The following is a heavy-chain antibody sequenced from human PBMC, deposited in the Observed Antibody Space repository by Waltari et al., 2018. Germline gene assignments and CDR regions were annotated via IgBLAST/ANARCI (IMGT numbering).Heavy chain of an antibody. CDR3: ATYIGASIGTAAFDV. CDR1: GGSITSNRHY. V-gene: IGHV4-39*02. D-gene: IGHD5-12*01. J-gene: IGHJ3*01. CDR2: MSYNGAT. Sequence: QLQLQESGPGLGQPSETLSLTCIVSGGSITSNRHYWAWIRQPPGQGLEWIGTMSYNGATYSSPSLKSRVTLSRDTSKNHLSLKWGSVTAADTAVYYCATYIGASIGTAAFDVWGQGTMVTVSS.